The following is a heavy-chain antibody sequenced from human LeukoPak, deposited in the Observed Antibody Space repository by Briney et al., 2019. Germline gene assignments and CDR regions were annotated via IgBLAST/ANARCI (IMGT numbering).Heavy chain of an antibody. J-gene: IGHJ4*02. D-gene: IGHD1-1*01. CDR2: ISYDGSNK. CDR1: GFTFSSYA. CDR3: AREPERDYGDY. Sequence: QSGGSLRLSCAASGFTFSSYAMHWVRQAPGKGLEWVAVISYDGSNKYYADSVKGRFTISRDNSKNTLYLQMNSLRAEDTAVYYCAREPERDYGDYWGQGTLVTVSS. V-gene: IGHV3-30-3*01.